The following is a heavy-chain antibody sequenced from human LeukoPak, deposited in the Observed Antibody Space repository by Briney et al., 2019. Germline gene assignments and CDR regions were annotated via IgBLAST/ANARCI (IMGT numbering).Heavy chain of an antibody. V-gene: IGHV3-21*01. D-gene: IGHD6-13*01. CDR1: GFSFSNYG. J-gene: IGHJ2*01. Sequence: GGSLRLSCAASGFSFSNYGMTWVRQAPGKGLEWVSSIRSTSSNTYYADSVRGRFTISRDNAKNSLYLQMNSLRAEDTAVYYCARVEIAGAGDFWYFNLWGRGTQVTFSS. CDR3: ARVEIAGAGDFWYFNL. CDR2: IRSTSSNT.